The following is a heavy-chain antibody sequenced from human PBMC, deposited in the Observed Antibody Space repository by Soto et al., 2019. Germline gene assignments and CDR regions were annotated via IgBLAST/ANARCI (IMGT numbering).Heavy chain of an antibody. V-gene: IGHV4-31*03. D-gene: IGHD2-21*01. Sequence: SETLSLTCSVSGGSISSGGYYWSWIRQHPGKGLEWIGYIYYSGSTYYNPSLKSRVTISVDTSKNQFSLKLSSVTAADTAVYYCARIRVMAGAFDIWGQGTMVTVSS. CDR3: ARIRVMAGAFDI. J-gene: IGHJ3*02. CDR2: IYYSGST. CDR1: GGSISSGGYY.